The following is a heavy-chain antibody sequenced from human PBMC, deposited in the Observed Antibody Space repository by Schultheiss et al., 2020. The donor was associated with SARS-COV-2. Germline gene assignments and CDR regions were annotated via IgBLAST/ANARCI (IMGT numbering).Heavy chain of an antibody. D-gene: IGHD2-2*01. CDR1: GFTFSSYA. Sequence: GGSLRLSCAASGFTFSSYAMHWVRQAPGKGLQWVSVISGSGDVTFYADSVKGRFTISRDNAKNSLYLQMNSLRAEDTALYYCAKDMNAALYGMDVWGQGTTVTVSS. V-gene: IGHV3-21*04. J-gene: IGHJ6*02. CDR3: AKDMNAALYGMDV. CDR2: ISGSGDVT.